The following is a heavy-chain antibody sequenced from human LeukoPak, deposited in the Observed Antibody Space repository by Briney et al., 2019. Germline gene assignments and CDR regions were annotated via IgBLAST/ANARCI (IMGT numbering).Heavy chain of an antibody. CDR2: INPSGGST. J-gene: IGHJ4*02. D-gene: IGHD2-15*01. CDR3: ARQGYCSGGSCYPNDY. Sequence: ASVKVSCKASGYTFTSYYMHWVRQAPGQGLEWMGIINPSGGSTSYAQKFQGRVTMTRDMSTSTVYMELSSLRSEDTAVYYCARQGYCSGGSCYPNDYWGQGTLVTVSS. V-gene: IGHV1-46*01. CDR1: GYTFTSYY.